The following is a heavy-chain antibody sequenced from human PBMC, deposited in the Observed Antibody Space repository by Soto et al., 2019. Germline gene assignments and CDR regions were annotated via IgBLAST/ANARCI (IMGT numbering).Heavy chain of an antibody. J-gene: IGHJ4*02. D-gene: IGHD3-22*01. CDR2: LNHNGDST. Sequence: ASVKVSCKEAGYTFTSYQMHWVRQAPGQRLEWMGLLNHNGDSTSFTNKFLDRVTMITDNSMSKTYMQLSSLPSEDTAVYFCERERSYDSSGYPPLRYWGQGALVTVSS. V-gene: IGHV1-46*01. CDR1: GYTFTSYQ. CDR3: ERERSYDSSGYPPLRY.